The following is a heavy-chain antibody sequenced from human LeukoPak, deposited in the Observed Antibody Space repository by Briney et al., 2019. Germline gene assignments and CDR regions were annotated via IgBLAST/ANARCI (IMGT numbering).Heavy chain of an antibody. CDR1: GFTFSNSW. J-gene: IGHJ4*02. CDR3: ARVEYGSRENYFDY. CDR2: IKQDGSEK. V-gene: IGHV3-7*03. D-gene: IGHD6-6*01. Sequence: PGRSLRLSCAASGFTFSNSWMSWVRQALGKGLEWVANIKQDGSEKYYVDSVKGRFTISRDNTKNSLYLQMNSLRAEDTAVYYCARVEYGSRENYFDYWGQGTLVTVSS.